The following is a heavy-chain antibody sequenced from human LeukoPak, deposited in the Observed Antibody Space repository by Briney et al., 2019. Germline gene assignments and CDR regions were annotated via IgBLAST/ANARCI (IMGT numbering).Heavy chain of an antibody. J-gene: IGHJ4*02. CDR1: GGSFSGYY. CDR2: INHSGST. D-gene: IGHD3-16*02. Sequence: SETLSLTCAVYGGSFSGYYWSWIRQPPGKGLEWIGEINHSGSTNYNPSLKSRVTISVDTSKNQFSLKLSSVTAADTAVYYCARGALWGYVWGSYRSYFDYWGQGTLVTVSS. CDR3: ARGALWGYVWGSYRSYFDY. V-gene: IGHV4-34*01.